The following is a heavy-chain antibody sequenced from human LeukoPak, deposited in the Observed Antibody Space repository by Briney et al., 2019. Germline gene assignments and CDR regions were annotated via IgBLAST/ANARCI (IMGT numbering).Heavy chain of an antibody. CDR2: ISSSSSYI. CDR1: GFTFSSYS. Sequence: GSLRLSCAASGFTFSSYSMNWVRQAPGKGLEWVSTISSSSSYIYYADSVKGRFTISRDNAKNSLYLQMNSLRAEDTAVYYCARARITGTTLPVDYWGQGTLATVSS. J-gene: IGHJ4*02. V-gene: IGHV3-21*01. D-gene: IGHD1-20*01. CDR3: ARARITGTTLPVDY.